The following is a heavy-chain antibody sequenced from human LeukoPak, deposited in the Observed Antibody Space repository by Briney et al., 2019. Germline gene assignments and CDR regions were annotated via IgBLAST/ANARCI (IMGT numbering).Heavy chain of an antibody. V-gene: IGHV4-59*01. CDR2: IYYSGST. Sequence: SETLSLTCTVSGGSISSYYWSWIRQPPGKGLEWIGYIYYSGSTNYNPSLKSRVTISVDTSKNQFPLKLSSVTAADTAVYYCASSLEWLLKFDPWGQGTLVTVSS. D-gene: IGHD3-3*01. CDR3: ASSLEWLLKFDP. J-gene: IGHJ5*02. CDR1: GGSISSYY.